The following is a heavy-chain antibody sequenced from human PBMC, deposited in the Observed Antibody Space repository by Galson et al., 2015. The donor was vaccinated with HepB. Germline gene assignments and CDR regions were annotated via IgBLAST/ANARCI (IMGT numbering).Heavy chain of an antibody. D-gene: IGHD6-13*01. J-gene: IGHJ4*02. V-gene: IGHV3-21*01. CDR3: ARDSGIAAAGTPRRAFDY. CDR2: ISSSSSYI. Sequence: SLRLSCAASGFTFSSYSMNWVRQAPGKGLEWVSSISSSSSYIYYADSVKGRFTISRDNAKNSLYLQMNSLRAEDTAVYYCARDSGIAAAGTPRRAFDYWGQGTLVTVSS. CDR1: GFTFSSYS.